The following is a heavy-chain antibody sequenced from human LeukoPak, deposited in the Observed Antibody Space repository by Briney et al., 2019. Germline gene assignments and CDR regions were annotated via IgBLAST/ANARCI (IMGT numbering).Heavy chain of an antibody. CDR3: ASGGDSSSWFTSPDY. J-gene: IGHJ4*02. CDR1: GYTFTGYY. V-gene: IGHV1-2*02. CDR2: INPNSGGT. D-gene: IGHD6-13*01. Sequence: ASVTVSCKASGYTFTGYYMHWVRQAPGQGLEWMAWINPNSGGTNYAQKFQGRVTMTRDTSISTAYMELSRLRSDDTAVCYCASGGDSSSWFTSPDYWGQGTLVTVSS.